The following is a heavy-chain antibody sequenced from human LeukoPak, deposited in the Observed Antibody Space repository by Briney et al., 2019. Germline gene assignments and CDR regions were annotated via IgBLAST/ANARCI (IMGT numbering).Heavy chain of an antibody. CDR1: GGTFSSYA. V-gene: IGHV1-69*13. J-gene: IGHJ5*02. Sequence: ASVKVSCKASGGTFSSYAISWVRQAPGQGLKWMGGIIPIFGTANYAQKFQGRVTITADESTSTAYMELSSLRSEDTAVYYCARGVQELQRSWFDPWGQGTLVTVSS. CDR2: IIPIFGTA. D-gene: IGHD1-26*01. CDR3: ARGVQELQRSWFDP.